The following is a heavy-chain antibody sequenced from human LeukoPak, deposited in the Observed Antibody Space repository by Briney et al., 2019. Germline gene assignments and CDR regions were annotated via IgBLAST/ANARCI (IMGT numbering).Heavy chain of an antibody. V-gene: IGHV3-30*02. CDR3: TREAAAGIDY. J-gene: IGHJ4*02. Sequence: GGSLRLSCAASGFTFSSYGMHWVRQAPGEGLEWVAFIRYDGSNKYYADSVKGRFTISRDDAKNSLYLQMNSLRAEDTAVYFCTREAAAGIDYWGQGTLVTVSS. D-gene: IGHD6-13*01. CDR1: GFTFSSYG. CDR2: IRYDGSNK.